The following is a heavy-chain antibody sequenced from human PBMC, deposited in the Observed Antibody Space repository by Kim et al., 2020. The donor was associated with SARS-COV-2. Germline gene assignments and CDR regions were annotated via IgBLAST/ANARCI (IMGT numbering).Heavy chain of an antibody. CDR1: GYTFTSYA. V-gene: IGHV1-3*01. Sequence: ASVKVSCKASGYTFTSYAMHWVRQAPGQRLEWMGWINAGNGNTKYSQKFQGRVTITRDTSASTAYMELSSLRSEDTAVYYCARLYWGCSSTSCQGENWFDPWGQGTLVTVSS. CDR3: ARLYWGCSSTSCQGENWFDP. D-gene: IGHD2-2*01. J-gene: IGHJ5*02. CDR2: INAGNGNT.